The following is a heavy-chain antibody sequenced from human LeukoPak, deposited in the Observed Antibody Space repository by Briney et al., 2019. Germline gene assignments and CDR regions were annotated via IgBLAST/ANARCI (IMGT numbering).Heavy chain of an antibody. Sequence: SETLSLTCTVSGGSISSYYWSWIRQPAGKGLEWIGRIYTSGSTDYNPSLKSRVTMSVDTSKNQFSLKLSSVTAAGTAVYYCARDGSGSLGRDAFDIWGQGTMVTVSS. CDR2: IYTSGST. D-gene: IGHD3-22*01. V-gene: IGHV4-4*07. CDR3: ARDGSGSLGRDAFDI. CDR1: GGSISSYY. J-gene: IGHJ3*02.